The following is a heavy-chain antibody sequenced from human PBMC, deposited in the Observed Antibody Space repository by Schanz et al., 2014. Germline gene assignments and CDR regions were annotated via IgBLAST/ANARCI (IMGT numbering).Heavy chain of an antibody. D-gene: IGHD3-16*01. Sequence: VQLLESGGGLVQPGGSLRLSCAASGFTFRVFAMNWVRQAPGKGLEWVSIITGSGATYYADSVKGRFTISRDNSKNTLYLQLSSLQGEDTAVYYCVRLDVHDYWGQGTLVTVSA. J-gene: IGHJ4*02. CDR2: ITGSGAT. CDR3: VRLDVHDY. V-gene: IGHV3-23*01. CDR1: GFTFRVFA.